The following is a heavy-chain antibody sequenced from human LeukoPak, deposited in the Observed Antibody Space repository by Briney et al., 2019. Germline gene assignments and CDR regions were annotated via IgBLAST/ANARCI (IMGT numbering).Heavy chain of an antibody. CDR1: GGSISSSNW. CDR3: AGDLYIVVVPAGYWYFDL. CDR2: IYHSGST. Sequence: SETLSLTCSVSGGSISSSNWWRWVRQPPVQGQLWMGEIYHSGSTNYNPSLKSRVTISVDKAKNQFSLKLSSVTAADAAVYYCAGDLYIVVVPAGYWYFDLWGRGTLVTVSS. J-gene: IGHJ2*01. V-gene: IGHV4-4*02. D-gene: IGHD2-2*01.